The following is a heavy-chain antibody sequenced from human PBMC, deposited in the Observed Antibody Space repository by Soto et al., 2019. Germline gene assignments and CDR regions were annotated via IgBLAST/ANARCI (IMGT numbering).Heavy chain of an antibody. V-gene: IGHV3-30-3*01. CDR1: GFTFSSYA. D-gene: IGHD2-2*01. Sequence: GGSLRLSCAASGFTFSSYAMHWVRQAPGKGLECVAVISYDGSNKYYADSVKGRFTISRDTSKNSLYLQMNSLRAEDTAVYYCARDIREVVPAAMGYWGQGTLVTVAS. J-gene: IGHJ4*02. CDR3: ARDIREVVPAAMGY. CDR2: ISYDGSNK.